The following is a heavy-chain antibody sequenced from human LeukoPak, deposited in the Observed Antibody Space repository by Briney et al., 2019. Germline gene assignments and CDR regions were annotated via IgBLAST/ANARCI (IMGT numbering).Heavy chain of an antibody. CDR3: AREGRLVDTAMGWFDP. CDR2: INPNSGGT. V-gene: IGHV1-2*02. CDR1: GYTFTGYY. D-gene: IGHD5-18*01. Sequence: ASVKVSCKASGYTFTGYYMHWVRQAPGQGLEWMGWINPNSGGTNYAQKFQGRVTMTRDTSISTAYMELSRLRSDDTAVYYCAREGRLVDTAMGWFDPWGQGTLVTVSS. J-gene: IGHJ5*02.